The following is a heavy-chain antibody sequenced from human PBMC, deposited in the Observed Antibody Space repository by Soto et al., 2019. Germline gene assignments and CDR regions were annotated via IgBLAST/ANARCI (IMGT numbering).Heavy chain of an antibody. CDR3: ARCYYDSSGYSTPDRFYGMDV. D-gene: IGHD3-22*01. Sequence: GESLKISCKGSGYSFTSYWIGWVRQMPGKGLEWMGIIYPGDSDTRYSPSFQGQVTISADKSISTAYLQWSSLKASDTAMYYCARCYYDSSGYSTPDRFYGMDVWGQGTTVTISS. V-gene: IGHV5-51*01. CDR1: GYSFTSYW. CDR2: IYPGDSDT. J-gene: IGHJ6*02.